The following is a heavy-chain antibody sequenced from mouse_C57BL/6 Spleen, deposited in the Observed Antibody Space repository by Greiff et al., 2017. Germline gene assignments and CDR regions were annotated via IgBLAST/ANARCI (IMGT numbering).Heavy chain of an antibody. J-gene: IGHJ4*01. D-gene: IGHD1-1*01. CDR3: ARENNYGPPYYAMDY. Sequence: EVKLVESGGGLVKPGGSLKLSCAASGFTFSSYAMSWVRQTPEKRLEWVATISDGGSYTYYPDNVKGRFTISRDNAKNNLYLQMSHLKSEDTAMYYCARENNYGPPYYAMDYGGQGTSVTVSS. CDR2: ISDGGSYT. V-gene: IGHV5-4*01. CDR1: GFTFSSYA.